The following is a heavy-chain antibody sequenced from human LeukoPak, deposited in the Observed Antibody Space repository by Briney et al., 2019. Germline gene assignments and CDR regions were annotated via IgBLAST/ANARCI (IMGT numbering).Heavy chain of an antibody. J-gene: IGHJ4*02. V-gene: IGHV1-2*02. Sequence: ASVKVSCKASGYTFTGYYMHWVRQAPGQGLEWMGWINPNSGGTNYAQKFQGRVTMTRDTSISTAYMELSRLRSDDTAVYYCARAIPRSCTNGVCRDYWGQGTLVTVSS. D-gene: IGHD2-8*01. CDR3: ARAIPRSCTNGVCRDY. CDR1: GYTFTGYY. CDR2: INPNSGGT.